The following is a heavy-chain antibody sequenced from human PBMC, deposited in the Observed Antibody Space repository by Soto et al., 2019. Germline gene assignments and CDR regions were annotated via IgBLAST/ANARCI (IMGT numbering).Heavy chain of an antibody. CDR1: GDTFNFYS. Sequence: QVQLVQSGAEVKRPGSSVKVSCKASGDTFNFYSINWVRQAPGLALEWMGRVNPIVSMSNYAQKFQGRVTMTADKYTSPAYMELRSRRSEDTAIYYCASSYGSGSRAFDSWGQGALGTVSS. J-gene: IGHJ4*02. V-gene: IGHV1-69*02. CDR2: VNPIVSMS. CDR3: ASSYGSGSRAFDS. D-gene: IGHD3-10*01.